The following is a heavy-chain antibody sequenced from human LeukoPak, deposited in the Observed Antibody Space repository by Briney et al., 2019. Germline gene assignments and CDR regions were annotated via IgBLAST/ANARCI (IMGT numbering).Heavy chain of an antibody. CDR2: ISSSSSYI. V-gene: IGHV3-21*01. CDR1: GFTFSSYS. D-gene: IGHD6-19*01. CDR3: ARERKYSSGWYGAFDI. J-gene: IGHJ3*02. Sequence: GGSLRLSCAASGFTFSSYSMNWVRQAPGKGLEWVSSISSSSSYIYYADSVKGRSTISRDNAKNSLYLQMNSLRAEDTAVYYCARERKYSSGWYGAFDIWGQGTMVTVSS.